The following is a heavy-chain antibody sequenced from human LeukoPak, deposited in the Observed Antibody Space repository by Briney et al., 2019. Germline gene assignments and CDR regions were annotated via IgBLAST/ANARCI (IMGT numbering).Heavy chain of an antibody. CDR3: ARDTSGYSSSWKY. CDR2: INHSGST. Sequence: PSETLSLTCAVYGGSFSGYYCSWIRQPPGNGLEWIGEINHSGSTNYNPSLKSRVTISVDTSKNQFSLKLSSVTAADTAVYYCARDTSGYSSSWKYWGQGTLVTVSS. V-gene: IGHV4-34*01. CDR1: GGSFSGYY. D-gene: IGHD6-13*01. J-gene: IGHJ4*02.